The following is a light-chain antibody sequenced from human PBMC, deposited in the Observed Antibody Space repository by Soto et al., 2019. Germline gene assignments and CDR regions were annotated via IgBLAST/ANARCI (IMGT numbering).Light chain of an antibody. CDR1: QSVRYS. CDR2: DAS. Sequence: EILMTQSPATLSVSPGESVTFSCRASQSVRYSLGWYQQKPGQAPRLLIYDASIRAPGIPVRFSGSGSGTQFTLTISSLQSEDFGVYYGQQNKDWPGTFGQGTKVEIK. J-gene: IGKJ1*01. V-gene: IGKV3-15*01. CDR3: QQNKDWPGT.